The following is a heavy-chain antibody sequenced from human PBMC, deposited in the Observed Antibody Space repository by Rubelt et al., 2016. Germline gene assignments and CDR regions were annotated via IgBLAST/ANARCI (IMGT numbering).Heavy chain of an antibody. CDR1: GNTFTGYY. V-gene: IGHV1-2*06. CDR3: VRESGYKYGDY. J-gene: IGHJ4*02. D-gene: IGHD5-24*01. Sequence: QVQLVQSGAEVKRPGASVKVSCKASGNTFTGYYIHWVRQAPGQGLEWMGRITPNSGATNYAQKFQDRVTMTRDPSISTAYMEVRRLGSGDTAVYYCVRESGYKYGDYWGQGSLVTVSS. CDR2: ITPNSGAT.